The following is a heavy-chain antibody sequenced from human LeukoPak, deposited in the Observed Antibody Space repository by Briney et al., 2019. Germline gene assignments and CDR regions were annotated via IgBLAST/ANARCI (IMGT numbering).Heavy chain of an antibody. V-gene: IGHV3-74*03. CDR1: GFTSSSYW. D-gene: IGHD3-10*01. CDR2: IKSDGSDT. CDR3: VNYGWGRPA. J-gene: IGHJ4*02. Sequence: GGSLRLPCAASGFTSSSYWMHWVRQAPGKGLVWVSRIKSDGSDTTYADSVKGRFTISRDNAKNMLYLQMNSLRAEDTAVYYCVNYGWGRPAWGQGTLVTVSS.